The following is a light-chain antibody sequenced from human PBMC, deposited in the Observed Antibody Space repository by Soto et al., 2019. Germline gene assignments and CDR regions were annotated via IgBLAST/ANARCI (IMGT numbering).Light chain of an antibody. CDR2: DAS. J-gene: IGKJ1*01. Sequence: EIVFTRSPAHRSWSPGERATLSGRASRSVSSYLAWYQQKPGQAPRLLIYDASNRATGIPARFSGSGSGTDFTLTTISLEPEEFAVYYCQQRSNGPPWTVGQGTKVDI. CDR3: QQRSNGPPWT. V-gene: IGKV3-11*01. CDR1: RSVSSY.